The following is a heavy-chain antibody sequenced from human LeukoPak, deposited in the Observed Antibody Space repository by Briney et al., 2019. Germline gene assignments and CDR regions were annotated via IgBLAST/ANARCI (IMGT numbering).Heavy chain of an antibody. J-gene: IGHJ4*02. D-gene: IGHD5-12*01. V-gene: IGHV3-33*01. CDR2: IWYDGSNK. CDR3: ARAVATIYVDY. CDR1: GFTFSSYG. Sequence: PWGSLRLSCAASGFTFSSYGMHWVRQAPGKGLEWVAVIWYDGSNKYYADSVKGRFTISRDNSKNTLYLQMNSLRAEDTAVYYCARAVATIYVDYWGQGTLVTVSS.